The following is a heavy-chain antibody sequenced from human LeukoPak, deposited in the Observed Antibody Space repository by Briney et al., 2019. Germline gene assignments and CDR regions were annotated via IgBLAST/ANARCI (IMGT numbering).Heavy chain of an antibody. CDR2: ISGSGGST. Sequence: GGSLRLSCAASGFTFSSYAMSWVRQAPGKGLEWVSAISGSGGSTYYADSVKGRFTISRDNSKNTLYLQMNSLRAEDTAVYYCAKLVGPIVSPYDAFDIWGQGTMVTVSS. CDR1: GFTFSSYA. CDR3: AKLVGPIVSPYDAFDI. V-gene: IGHV3-23*01. J-gene: IGHJ3*02. D-gene: IGHD3-22*01.